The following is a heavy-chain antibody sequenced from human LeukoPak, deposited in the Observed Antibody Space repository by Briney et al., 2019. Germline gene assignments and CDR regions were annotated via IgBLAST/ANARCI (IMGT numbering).Heavy chain of an antibody. V-gene: IGHV3-23*01. D-gene: IGHD3-16*01. Sequence: PGGSLRLSCAASGFTVSSSHAMIWVRQAPGKGLEWVSPISATGGSTYYADSVKGRFTISRDNSKNTLYLQMNSLRADDTAVYYCGRYEYNRYVAYWGQGTLVAVSS. J-gene: IGHJ4*02. CDR1: GFTVSSSHA. CDR3: GRYEYNRYVAY. CDR2: ISATGGST.